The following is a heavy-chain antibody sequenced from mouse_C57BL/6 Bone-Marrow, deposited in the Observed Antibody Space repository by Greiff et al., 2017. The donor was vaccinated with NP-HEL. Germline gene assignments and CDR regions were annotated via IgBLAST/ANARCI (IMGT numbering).Heavy chain of an antibody. CDR2: IHPSDSDT. D-gene: IGHD2-2*01. CDR1: GYTFTSYW. J-gene: IGHJ3*01. CDR3: AILPVYYGYLGY. V-gene: IGHV1-74*01. Sequence: QVQLQQPGAELVKPGASVKVSCKASGYTFTSYWMHWVKQRPGQGLEWIGRIHPSDSDTNYNQKFKGKATLTVDKSSSTAYLQLISLTSEDSAVYYCAILPVYYGYLGYWGHGTLGTVSA.